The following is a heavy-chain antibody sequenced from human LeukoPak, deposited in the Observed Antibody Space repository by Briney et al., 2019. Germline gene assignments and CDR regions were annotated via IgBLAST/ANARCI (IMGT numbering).Heavy chain of an antibody. Sequence: GGSLRLSCAASGFTFSSYGMHWVRQAPGKGLEWVSFIRYDGNNKYYADSVKGRFTISRDNSQNTLFLQMDSLRAEDTAVYYCAKGRVLTGTTGSLDYWGQGAPVTVSS. CDR1: GFTFSSYG. CDR3: AKGRVLTGTTGSLDY. D-gene: IGHD1-7*01. V-gene: IGHV3-30*02. CDR2: IRYDGNNK. J-gene: IGHJ4*02.